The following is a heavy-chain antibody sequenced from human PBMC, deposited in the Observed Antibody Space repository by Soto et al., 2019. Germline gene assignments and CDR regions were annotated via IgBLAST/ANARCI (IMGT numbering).Heavy chain of an antibody. CDR1: GYTFTSYD. Sequence: ASVKVSCKASGYTFTSYDINWVRQAPGQGLEWMGWMNPNSGNTGYAQKFQGRVTMTRNTSISTAYMELSSLRSEDTAVYYCARFRSSGYGDYAYFDYWGQGTLVTVSS. V-gene: IGHV1-8*01. CDR3: ARFRSSGYGDYAYFDY. J-gene: IGHJ4*02. D-gene: IGHD4-17*01. CDR2: MNPNSGNT.